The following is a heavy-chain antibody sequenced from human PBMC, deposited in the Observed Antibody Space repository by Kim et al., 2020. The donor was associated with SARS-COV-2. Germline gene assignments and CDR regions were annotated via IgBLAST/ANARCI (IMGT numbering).Heavy chain of an antibody. Sequence: GQFTTSRDNSKNTLYLKMNSLRAEDTAVYYCAKEAVHYDFWSGYGANFDYWGQGTLVTVSS. CDR3: AKEAVHYDFWSGYGANFDY. D-gene: IGHD3-3*01. J-gene: IGHJ4*02. V-gene: IGHV3-23*01.